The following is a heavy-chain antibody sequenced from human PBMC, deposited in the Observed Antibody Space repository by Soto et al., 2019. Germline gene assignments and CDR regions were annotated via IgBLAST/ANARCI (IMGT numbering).Heavy chain of an antibody. D-gene: IGHD3-9*01. Sequence: SETLSLTCAVSSGSISSSNWWSWVRQPPGKGLEWIGEIYHSGSTNYNPSLKSRVTISVDKSKNQFSLKLSSVTAADTAVYYCAIDASDIFSPTYYYYYFLDVWGKGTTDTVSS. CDR3: AIDASDIFSPTYYYYYFLDV. V-gene: IGHV4-4*02. CDR1: SGSISSSNW. J-gene: IGHJ6*03. CDR2: IYHSGST.